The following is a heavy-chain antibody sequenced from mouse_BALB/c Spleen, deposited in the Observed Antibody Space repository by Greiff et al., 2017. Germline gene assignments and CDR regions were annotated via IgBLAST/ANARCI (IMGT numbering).Heavy chain of an antibody. V-gene: IGHV5-6*01. D-gene: IGHD1-1*01. Sequence: EVKLVESGGDLVKPGGSLKLSCAASGFTFSSYGMSWVRQTPDKRLEWVATISSGGSYTYYPDSVKGRFTISRDNAKNTLYLQMSSLKSEDTAMYYCAAGGSSLYWYFDVWGAGTTVTVSS. CDR3: AAGGSSLYWYFDV. CDR1: GFTFSSYG. CDR2: ISSGGSYT. J-gene: IGHJ1*01.